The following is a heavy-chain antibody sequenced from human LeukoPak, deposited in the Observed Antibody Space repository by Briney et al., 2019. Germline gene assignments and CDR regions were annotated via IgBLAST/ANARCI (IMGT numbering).Heavy chain of an antibody. CDR1: GGSISSSSYY. D-gene: IGHD3-9*01. Sequence: SETLSLTCTVSGGSISSSSYYWGWIRQPPGKGLEWIGSIYYSGSTYYNPSLKSRVTISVDTSKNQFSLKLSSVTAADTAVYYCARDGLGYDILTGYYRRDAFDIWGQGTMVTVSS. CDR2: IYYSGST. V-gene: IGHV4-39*02. J-gene: IGHJ3*02. CDR3: ARDGLGYDILTGYYRRDAFDI.